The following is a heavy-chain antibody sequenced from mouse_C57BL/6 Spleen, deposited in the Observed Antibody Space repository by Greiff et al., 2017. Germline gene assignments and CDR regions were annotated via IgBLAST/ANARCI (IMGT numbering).Heavy chain of an antibody. CDR3: ARLNYDYDEGYAMDY. D-gene: IGHD2-4*01. CDR2: FHPYNDDT. J-gene: IGHJ4*01. V-gene: IGHV1-47*01. Sequence: QVQLKESGAELVKPGASVKMSCKASGYTFTTYPIEWMKQNHGKSLEWIGNFHPYNDDTKYNEKFKGKATLTVEKSSSPVYLELSRLTSDDSAVYYCARLNYDYDEGYAMDYWGQGTSVTVSS. CDR1: GYTFTTYP.